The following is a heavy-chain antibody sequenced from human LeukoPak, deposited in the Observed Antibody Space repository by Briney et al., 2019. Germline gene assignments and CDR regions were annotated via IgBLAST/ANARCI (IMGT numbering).Heavy chain of an antibody. CDR3: ARLNFGDDY. J-gene: IGHJ4*02. V-gene: IGHV3-66*01. Sequence: GGSLRLSCAASGFTVSGNYINWVRQAPGKGLEWVSLIYGSTSADYADSVKGRFTISRDTSMNTVYLQMNSLRAEDTAVYYCARLNFGDDYWGQGTLVTVSS. CDR2: IYGSTSA. D-gene: IGHD4-17*01. CDR1: GFTVSGNY.